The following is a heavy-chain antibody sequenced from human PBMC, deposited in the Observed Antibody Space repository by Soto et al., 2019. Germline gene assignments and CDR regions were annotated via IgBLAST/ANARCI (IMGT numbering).Heavy chain of an antibody. J-gene: IGHJ6*02. V-gene: IGHV3-64D*06. CDR2: ISSNGGST. CDR1: GFTFSSYA. Sequence: PGGSLRLSCSASGFTFSSYAMHWVRQAPGKGLEYVSAISSNGGSTYYADSVKGRFTISRDNSKNTLYLQMSSLRAEDTAVYYCVKDHSSTSRTRFYYYYGMDAWGQGTTVTVSS. CDR3: VKDHSSTSRTRFYYYYGMDA. D-gene: IGHD2-2*01.